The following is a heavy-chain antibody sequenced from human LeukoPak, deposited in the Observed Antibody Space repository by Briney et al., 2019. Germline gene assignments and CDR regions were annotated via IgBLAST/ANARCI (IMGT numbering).Heavy chain of an antibody. D-gene: IGHD4-23*01. CDR2: ISWNSGSI. V-gene: IGHV3-9*01. CDR3: AKEVTRRAHYYYYGMDV. CDR1: GFTFVDYV. Sequence: PGGSLRLSCAASGFTFVDYVMHWVRQAPGKGLEWVSGISWNSGSIGYADSVKGRFTISRDNAKNSLYLQMNSLRAEDTALYYCAKEVTRRAHYYYYGMDVWGQGTTVTVSS. J-gene: IGHJ6*02.